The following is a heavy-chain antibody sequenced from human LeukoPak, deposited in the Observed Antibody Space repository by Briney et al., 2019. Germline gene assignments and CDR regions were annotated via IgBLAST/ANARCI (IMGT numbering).Heavy chain of an antibody. J-gene: IGHJ3*02. D-gene: IGHD6-19*01. CDR3: ARDWGNHYTAVAAYDAFDI. CDR1: GYTFTSYG. CDR2: ISAYNGNT. Sequence: ASVKVSCKASGYTFTSYGISWVRQAPGQGLEWMGWISAYNGNTNYAQKLQGRVTMTTDTSTSTAYMELRSLRSDDTAVYYCARDWGNHYTAVAAYDAFDIWGQGTMVTVSS. V-gene: IGHV1-18*01.